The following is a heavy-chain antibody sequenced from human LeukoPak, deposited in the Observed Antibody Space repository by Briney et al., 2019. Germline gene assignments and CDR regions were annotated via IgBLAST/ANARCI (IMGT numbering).Heavy chain of an antibody. J-gene: IGHJ4*02. V-gene: IGHV3-11*01. D-gene: IGHD7-27*01. CDR2: ITNSGNMR. Sequence: GGSLRLSCAASGFTFSDYYMSWVRQAPGKGLEWLSYITNSGNMRYYADSVKGRFTISRDNANNSLYLQMNSLRAEDTAVYYCVRKLGDYYFGHWGQGTLVTVSS. CDR3: VRKLGDYYFGH. CDR1: GFTFSDYY.